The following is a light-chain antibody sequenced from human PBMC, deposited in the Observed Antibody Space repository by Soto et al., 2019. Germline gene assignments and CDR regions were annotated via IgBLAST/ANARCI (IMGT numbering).Light chain of an antibody. CDR1: QSVSSH. Sequence: EIILTQSPATLSLSPGERATLSCRASQSVSSHLAWYRQKPGQAPRLLIYDASIRVTGIPVRFSGSGSGTDFTLTISRLEPEDFAVYYCQQYAGSPRTFGQGTKLEIK. CDR2: DAS. CDR3: QQYAGSPRT. J-gene: IGKJ2*01. V-gene: IGKV3-20*01.